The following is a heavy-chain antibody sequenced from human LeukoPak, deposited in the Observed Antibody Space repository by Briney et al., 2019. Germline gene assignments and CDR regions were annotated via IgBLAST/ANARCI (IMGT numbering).Heavy chain of an antibody. V-gene: IGHV5-51*01. Sequence: GASLKISCKGSGYSFTSYWFGWVRQMPGKRLGWMGIIYPGDSDTSYSPSFQGQVTISADKSISTAYLQWSSRKASDTAMYYCARLAGNYFDYWGQGTLVTVSS. CDR1: GYSFTSYW. J-gene: IGHJ4*02. CDR3: ARLAGNYFDY. CDR2: IYPGDSDT.